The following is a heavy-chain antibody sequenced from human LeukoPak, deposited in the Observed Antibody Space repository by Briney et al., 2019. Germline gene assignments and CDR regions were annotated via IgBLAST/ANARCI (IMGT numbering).Heavy chain of an antibody. Sequence: SETLSLTCTVSGGSISSSSYYWSWIRQPPGKGLEWIGEINHSGSTNYNPSLKSRVTISVDTSKNQFSLKLSSVTAADTAVYYCARTQYSSSSKTFDYWGQGTLVTVSS. V-gene: IGHV4-39*07. CDR1: GGSISSSSYY. J-gene: IGHJ4*02. CDR2: INHSGST. D-gene: IGHD6-6*01. CDR3: ARTQYSSSSKTFDY.